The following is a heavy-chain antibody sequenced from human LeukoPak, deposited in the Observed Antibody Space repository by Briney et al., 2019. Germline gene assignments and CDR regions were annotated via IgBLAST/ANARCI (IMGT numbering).Heavy chain of an antibody. CDR2: IYYSGST. CDR1: GGSISSYY. Sequence: SETLSLTCTVSGGSISSYYWSWIRQPPGKGLEWIGYIYYSGSTNYNPSLKSRVTISVDTSKNQFSLKLSSVTAADTAVYYCARANDSGYYYYYMDVWGKGATVTISS. D-gene: IGHD3-10*01. V-gene: IGHV4-59*01. CDR3: ARANDSGYYYYYMDV. J-gene: IGHJ6*03.